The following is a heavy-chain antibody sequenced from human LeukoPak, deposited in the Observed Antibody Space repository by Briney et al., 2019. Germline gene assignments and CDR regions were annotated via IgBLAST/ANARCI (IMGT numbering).Heavy chain of an antibody. Sequence: EASVKVSCKASGGTFSSYAISWVRQAPGQGLEWMGGIIPIFGTANYAQKFQGRVTITADESTSTAYMELSSLRSEDTAVYYCARAAGPYYYYYGMDVWGKGTTVTVSS. CDR2: IIPIFGTA. CDR1: GGTFSSYA. D-gene: IGHD6-13*01. CDR3: ARAAGPYYYYYGMDV. J-gene: IGHJ6*04. V-gene: IGHV1-69*13.